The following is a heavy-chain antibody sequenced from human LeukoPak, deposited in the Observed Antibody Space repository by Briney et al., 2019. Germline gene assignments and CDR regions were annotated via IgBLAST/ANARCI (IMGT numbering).Heavy chain of an antibody. CDR1: GYTFTSYY. D-gene: IGHD3-22*01. V-gene: IGHV1-46*01. CDR3: ARDWPYDSSDYAFDI. J-gene: IGHJ3*02. CDR2: INPGGGTT. Sequence: ASVKVSCKTSGYTFTSYYMHWVRQAPGQGLEWVAIINPGGGTTNYAQKFQGRVTMSGDTSTSTVYMQMSSLGPEDTAVYYCARDWPYDSSDYAFDICGQGTMVTVSS.